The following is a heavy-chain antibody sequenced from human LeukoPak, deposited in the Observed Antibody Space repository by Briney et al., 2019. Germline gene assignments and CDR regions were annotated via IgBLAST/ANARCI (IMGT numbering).Heavy chain of an antibody. CDR1: GFTFSSYW. J-gene: IGHJ4*02. D-gene: IGHD6-13*01. CDR2: IKSDGSN. V-gene: IGHV3-74*01. CDR3: VKDMEGAAGTGAFDC. Sequence: PGGSLRLFCEASGFTFSSYWMHWVRQAPGKGLVWVSRIKSDGSNYYADSVKGRFTISRDNAKNSLYLQMNSLRGEDTALYYCVKDMEGAAGTGAFDCWGQGTLVTVSS.